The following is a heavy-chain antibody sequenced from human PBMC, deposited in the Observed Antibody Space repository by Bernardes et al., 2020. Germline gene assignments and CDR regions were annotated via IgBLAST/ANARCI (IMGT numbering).Heavy chain of an antibody. CDR3: ARGGIAAPWYFDY. CDR1: GGSFSGYY. Sequence: SETLSLTCAVYGGSFSGYYWSWIRQPPGKGLEWIGEINHSGSTNYNPSLKSRVTISVDTSKNQFSLKLSSVTAADTAVYYCARGGIAAPWYFDYWGQGTLVTVSS. J-gene: IGHJ4*02. V-gene: IGHV4-34*01. CDR2: INHSGST. D-gene: IGHD6-13*01.